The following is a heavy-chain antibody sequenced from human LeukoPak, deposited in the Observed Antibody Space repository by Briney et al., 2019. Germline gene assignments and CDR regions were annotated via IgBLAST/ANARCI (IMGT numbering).Heavy chain of an antibody. CDR3: ARDGYCSSTSCYGFDY. J-gene: IGHJ4*02. D-gene: IGHD2-2*03. CDR2: ISSSSSTI. V-gene: IGHV3-48*04. Sequence: PGGSLRLPCAASGFTFSSYSMNWVRQAPGKGLEWVSYISSSSSTIYYADSVKGRFTISRDNAKNSLYLQMNSLRAEDTAVYYCARDGYCSSTSCYGFDYWGQGTLVTVSS. CDR1: GFTFSSYS.